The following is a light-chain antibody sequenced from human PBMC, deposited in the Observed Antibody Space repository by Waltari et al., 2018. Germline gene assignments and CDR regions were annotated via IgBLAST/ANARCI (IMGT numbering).Light chain of an antibody. Sequence: EIVMTRSPATLSVSPGEGATLSCRASQNVASNLAWYQQKSGQAPRLLIYGASTRATGIPARFSGSGSGTEFALTISSLQSEDSAVYYCQHYNNLPLTFGGGTKVEI. J-gene: IGKJ4*01. V-gene: IGKV3-15*01. CDR2: GAS. CDR1: QNVASN. CDR3: QHYNNLPLT.